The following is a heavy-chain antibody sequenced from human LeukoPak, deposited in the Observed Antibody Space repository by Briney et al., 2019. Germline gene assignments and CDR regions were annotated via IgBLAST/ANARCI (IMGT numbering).Heavy chain of an antibody. V-gene: IGHV3-30-3*01. CDR3: ASSSSGWLVY. J-gene: IGHJ4*02. CDR1: GFTFSSYA. Sequence: SGGSLRLSCAASGFTFSSYAMHWVRQAPGKGLEWVAVISYDGSNKYYADSVKGRFTISRDNSKNTLYLQMNSLRAGDTAVYYCASSSSGWLVYWGQGTLVTVSS. D-gene: IGHD6-19*01. CDR2: ISYDGSNK.